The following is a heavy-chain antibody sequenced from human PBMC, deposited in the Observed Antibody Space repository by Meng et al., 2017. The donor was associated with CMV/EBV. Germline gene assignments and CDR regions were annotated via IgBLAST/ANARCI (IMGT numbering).Heavy chain of an antibody. D-gene: IGHD2-2*01. J-gene: IGHJ5*02. V-gene: IGHV1-2*02. CDR2: INPNSGGT. Sequence: ASVKVSCKASGYTFTGYYMHWVRQAPGQGLEWMGWINPNSGGTNYAQKFQGRVTMTRDTSISTAYMELSRLRSDDTAVYHCARGYCSSTSCRTGVWFDPWGQGTLVTVSS. CDR3: ARGYCSSTSCRTGVWFDP. CDR1: GYTFTGYY.